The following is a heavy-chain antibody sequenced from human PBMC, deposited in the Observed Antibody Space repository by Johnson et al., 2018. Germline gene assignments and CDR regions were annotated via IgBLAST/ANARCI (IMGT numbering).Heavy chain of an antibody. CDR2: ISDDSRTR. Sequence: VQLVEAGGGLVQPGGSLGLSCAASGFSFNRYGFNWVRPAPGKGLEWVSYISDDSRTRYHADSEKGRLTISRDNAKNSLYLQMNTLRAEDAAVYYCARVVRPLTPYMDVWGKGTTVTVSS. CDR3: ARVVRPLTPYMDV. V-gene: IGHV3-48*04. J-gene: IGHJ6*03. CDR1: GFSFNRYG. D-gene: IGHD6-13*01.